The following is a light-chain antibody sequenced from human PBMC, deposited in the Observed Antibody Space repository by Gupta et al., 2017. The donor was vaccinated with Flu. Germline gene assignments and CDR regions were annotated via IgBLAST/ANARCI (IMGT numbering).Light chain of an antibody. V-gene: IGLV3-21*02. CDR1: NIGSKS. CDR2: DNR. CDR3: QVWDRSSGDQV. Sequence: SYVLTQPPSVSVAPGPTATITCGGDNIGSKSAHWYQQKPGQAPVLIVYDNRDRPSRIPERFSGSNSGNTATLSISRVEAGDEADYYCQVWDRSSGDQVFGGGSTLTVL. J-gene: IGLJ3*02.